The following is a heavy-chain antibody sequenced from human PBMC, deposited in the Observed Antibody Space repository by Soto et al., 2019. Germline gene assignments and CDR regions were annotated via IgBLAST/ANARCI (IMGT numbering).Heavy chain of an antibody. D-gene: IGHD6-13*01. CDR2: ISYDGSNK. CDR3: ARDGGEQQLVNWFDP. Sequence: QVQLVESGGGVVQPGRSLRLSCAASGFTFSSYAMHWVRQAPGKGLEWVAVISYDGSNKYYADSVKGRFTISRDNSKNPVYLEMKSLRAEDRGVYYCARDGGEQQLVNWFDPWGQGTLVTVSS. J-gene: IGHJ5*02. CDR1: GFTFSSYA. V-gene: IGHV3-30-3*01.